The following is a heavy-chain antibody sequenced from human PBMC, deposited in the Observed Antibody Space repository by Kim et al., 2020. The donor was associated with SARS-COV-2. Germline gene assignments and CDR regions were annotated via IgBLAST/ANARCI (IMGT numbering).Heavy chain of an antibody. V-gene: IGHV1-69*13. Sequence: SVKVSCKASGGTFSSYAISWVRQAPGQGLEWMGGIIPIFGTANYAQKFQGRVTITADESTSTAYMELSSLRSEDTAVYYCARCGGGDIVVVPAAIPDYYYYGMDVWGQGTTVTVSS. CDR1: GGTFSSYA. CDR3: ARCGGGDIVVVPAAIPDYYYYGMDV. J-gene: IGHJ6*02. CDR2: IIPIFGTA. D-gene: IGHD2-2*02.